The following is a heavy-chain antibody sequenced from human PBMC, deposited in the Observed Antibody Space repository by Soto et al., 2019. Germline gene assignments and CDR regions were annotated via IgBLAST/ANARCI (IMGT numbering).Heavy chain of an antibody. Sequence: LSLTCTVSGGSISSGGYYWSCIRQHPGKGLEWIGYIYYSGSTYYNPSLKSRVTISVDTSKNQFSLKLSSVTAADTAVYYCARTDPEDIVVVPAAIPNWFDPWGQGTLVTVSS. CDR2: IYYSGST. D-gene: IGHD2-2*02. J-gene: IGHJ5*02. V-gene: IGHV4-31*03. CDR3: ARTDPEDIVVVPAAIPNWFDP. CDR1: GGSISSGGYY.